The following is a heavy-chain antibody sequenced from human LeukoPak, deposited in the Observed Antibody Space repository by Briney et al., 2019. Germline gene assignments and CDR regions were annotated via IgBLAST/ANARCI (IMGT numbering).Heavy chain of an antibody. Sequence: PRGSLRLSCAASGFTFSSYAMSWGRQAPGKGLEWVSAISGSGGSTYYANSVKGRFTISSDNSKNTLYLQMNSLRAEDTAVYYCAKDQIVAKGYYYYYYMDVWGKGTTVTVSS. D-gene: IGHD5-12*01. CDR3: AKDQIVAKGYYYYYYMDV. V-gene: IGHV3-23*01. CDR1: GFTFSSYA. CDR2: ISGSGGST. J-gene: IGHJ6*03.